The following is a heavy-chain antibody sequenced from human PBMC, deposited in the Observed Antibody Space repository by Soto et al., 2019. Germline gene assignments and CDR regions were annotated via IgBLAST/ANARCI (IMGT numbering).Heavy chain of an antibody. CDR1: GFTFSSYA. Sequence: QVQLVESGGGVVQPGRSLRLSCAASGFTFSSYAMHWVRQAPGKGLEWVAVISYDGSNKYYADSVKGRFTISRDNSKNTLYLPMNSLRGEDTAVYYCASDRGPRAAAGTAWGQGTLVTVST. D-gene: IGHD6-13*01. J-gene: IGHJ5*02. CDR3: ASDRGPRAAAGTA. V-gene: IGHV3-30-3*01. CDR2: ISYDGSNK.